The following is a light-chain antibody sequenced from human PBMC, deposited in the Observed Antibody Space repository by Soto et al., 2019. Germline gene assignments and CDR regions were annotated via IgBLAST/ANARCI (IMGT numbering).Light chain of an antibody. CDR2: EVS. Sequence: QSVLTQPASVSGSPGQSITIPCTGTSSDVGGYNYVSWYQQHPGKAPKLMIYEVSKRPSGVPDRFSGSKSGNTASLTVSGLQAEDEADYYCSSYAGSNLYVFGTGTKVTVL. V-gene: IGLV2-8*01. CDR3: SSYAGSNLYV. J-gene: IGLJ1*01. CDR1: SSDVGGYNY.